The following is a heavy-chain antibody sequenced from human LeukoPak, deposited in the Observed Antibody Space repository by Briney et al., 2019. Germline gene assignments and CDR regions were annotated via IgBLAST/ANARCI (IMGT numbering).Heavy chain of an antibody. J-gene: IGHJ4*02. CDR1: GFTFSSYE. Sequence: GGSLRLSCAASGFTFSSYEMNWVRQAPGKGLEWVSYISSSGSTIYYADSVKGRFTISRDSAKNSLYLQMNSLRAEDTAVYYCASNFDYGDPFDYWGQGTLVTVSS. D-gene: IGHD4-17*01. CDR3: ASNFDYGDPFDY. CDR2: ISSSGSTI. V-gene: IGHV3-48*03.